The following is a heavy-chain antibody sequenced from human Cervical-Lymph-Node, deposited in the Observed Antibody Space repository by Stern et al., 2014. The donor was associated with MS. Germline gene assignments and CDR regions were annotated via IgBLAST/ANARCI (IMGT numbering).Heavy chain of an antibody. D-gene: IGHD6-6*01. V-gene: IGHV3-33*05. Sequence: MQLVESGGGVVQPGRSLRLSCAASGFIFRSYGMHWVRQAPGQGLGWVAVVSYDGSSRNYADSVKGRFTISRDNSKNTLNLQMNSLRAEDTAVYYCARGIAARPEYYYGMDVWGQGTTVTVSS. CDR1: GFIFRSYG. CDR3: ARGIAARPEYYYGMDV. CDR2: VSYDGSSR. J-gene: IGHJ6*02.